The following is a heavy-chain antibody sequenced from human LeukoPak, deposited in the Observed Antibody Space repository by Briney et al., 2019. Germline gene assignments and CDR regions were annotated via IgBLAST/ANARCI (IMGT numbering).Heavy chain of an antibody. CDR1: GYNFTRYG. V-gene: IGHV1-18*01. D-gene: IGHD2-2*01. J-gene: IGHJ3*02. CDR3: ARDSMVVVTIHDAFEI. CDR2: ISAHSGKT. Sequence: ASVKVSCKASGYNFTRYGISWVRQAPGQGLEWMGWISAHSGKTDYSHKFQGRVIMTTDTSTSTAYMELGSLRSDDTAVYFCARDSMVVVTIHDAFEIWGQGTMVTVSS.